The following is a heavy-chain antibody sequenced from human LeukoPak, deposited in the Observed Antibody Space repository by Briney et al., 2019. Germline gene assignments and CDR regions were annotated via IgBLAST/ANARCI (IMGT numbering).Heavy chain of an antibody. V-gene: IGHV3-33*01. D-gene: IGHD2-21*01. CDR3: ARENCVLYYGMDV. CDR1: GFTFSSYG. Sequence: GGSLRLSCAASGFTFSSYGMHWVRQAPGKGLEWVAVIWYDGSNKYYADSVKGRFTISRDNSKNTLYLQMNSLRAEDTAVYYCARENCVLYYGMDVWCQGTTVTVS. CDR2: IWYDGSNK. J-gene: IGHJ6*02.